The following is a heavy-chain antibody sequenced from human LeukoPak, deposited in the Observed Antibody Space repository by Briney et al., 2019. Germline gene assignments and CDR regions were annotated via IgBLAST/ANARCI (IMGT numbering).Heavy chain of an antibody. V-gene: IGHV4-34*01. J-gene: IGHJ4*02. CDR2: INHSGST. Sequence: SETLSLTCAVYGGSFSGYYWSWIRQPPGKGLEWIGEINHSGSTNYNPSLKSRVTISVDTSKNQFSLKLSSVTAADTAVYYRARLPRGSAGFDYWGQGTLVTVSS. D-gene: IGHD6-13*01. CDR3: ARLPRGSAGFDY. CDR1: GGSFSGYY.